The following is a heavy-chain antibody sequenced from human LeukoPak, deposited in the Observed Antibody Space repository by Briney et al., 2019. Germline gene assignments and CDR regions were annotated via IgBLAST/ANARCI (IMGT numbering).Heavy chain of an antibody. CDR3: SKEGGIPAPGGDY. D-gene: IGHD6-13*01. CDR2: ISPRGDRT. Sequence: PGGSLRLSCAASGFSFSTYAMSWVRQAPGKGLEWVSAISPRGDRTYYADSVKGRFTISRDNFKNTLYLQMNSLRVEETAVYYCSKEGGIPAPGGDYWGQGTLVTVSS. V-gene: IGHV3-23*01. J-gene: IGHJ4*02. CDR1: GFSFSTYA.